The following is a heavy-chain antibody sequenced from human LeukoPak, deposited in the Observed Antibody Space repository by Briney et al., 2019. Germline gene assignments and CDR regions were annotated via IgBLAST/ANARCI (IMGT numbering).Heavy chain of an antibody. J-gene: IGHJ5*02. CDR3: ARSGDTNRNWFDP. CDR1: GLSLSNYP. Sequence: GGSLRLSCEASGLSLSNYPMHWVRQAPGKGLEWITLITYDGAFDGGKTYYADSVKGRFTISRDNSKNTLYVQMNSLRAEDTAVYYCARSGDTNRNWFDPWGQGTLVTVSS. D-gene: IGHD1-14*01. CDR2: ITYDGAFDGGKT. V-gene: IGHV3-30*01.